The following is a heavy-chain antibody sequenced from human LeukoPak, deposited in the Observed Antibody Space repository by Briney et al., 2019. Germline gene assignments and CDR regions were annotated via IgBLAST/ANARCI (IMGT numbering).Heavy chain of an antibody. CDR1: GLTVSSSY. Sequence: GGSLRLSCAASGLTVSSSYMSWVRQAPGKGLEWVSIIYNDGSTYYADSMKGRFTISRDNSKNTLYLQVNSLRAEDTAMYYCARNILFAFDIWGQGTMVTVST. CDR2: IYNDGST. V-gene: IGHV3-53*01. CDR3: ARNILFAFDI. J-gene: IGHJ3*02. D-gene: IGHD2/OR15-2a*01.